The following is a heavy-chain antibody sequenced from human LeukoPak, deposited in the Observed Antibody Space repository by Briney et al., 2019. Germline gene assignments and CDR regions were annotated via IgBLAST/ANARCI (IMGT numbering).Heavy chain of an antibody. D-gene: IGHD3-22*01. Sequence: SETLSLTCTVSGGSISSYYWSWIRQPPGKGLEWIGYIYYSGSTNYNPSLKSRVTISVDTSKNQFSLKLSSVTAADTAVYYCARDGPPSGYCYAWYFDLWGRGTLVTVSS. CDR2: IYYSGST. V-gene: IGHV4-59*01. J-gene: IGHJ2*01. CDR1: GGSISSYY. CDR3: ARDGPPSGYCYAWYFDL.